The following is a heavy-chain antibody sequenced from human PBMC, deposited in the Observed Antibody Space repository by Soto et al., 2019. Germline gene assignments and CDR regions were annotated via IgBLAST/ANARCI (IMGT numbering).Heavy chain of an antibody. CDR1: VGSFSGYY. CDR3: ARDSYFDRSGGLYFDY. V-gene: IGHV4-34*01. D-gene: IGHD3-9*01. J-gene: IGHJ4*02. CDR2: SNHSVTP. Sequence: QVQLQQWGAGLLKPSETLSLTCAVFVGSFSGYYWSWTLQSPGKGLEWIGESNHSVTPKYNPSLKSRVIISVDTSMNQFSLTHTSVTAADTAVYYCARDSYFDRSGGLYFDYWGQGTRVTVSS.